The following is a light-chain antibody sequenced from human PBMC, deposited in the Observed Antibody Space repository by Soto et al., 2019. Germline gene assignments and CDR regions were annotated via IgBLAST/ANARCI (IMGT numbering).Light chain of an antibody. CDR1: QTISTY. CDR3: QHSSGSPYA. CDR2: AAS. V-gene: IGKV1-39*01. Sequence: DIQMTQSPSSLSASVGDRVTITCRASQTISTYLNWYQQNPGKDPKLLIYAASSLQSGVPSRFSGNGSWTDFTLTISSLQTDDFATDYYQHSSGSPYAFGQVTKLEIK. J-gene: IGKJ2*01.